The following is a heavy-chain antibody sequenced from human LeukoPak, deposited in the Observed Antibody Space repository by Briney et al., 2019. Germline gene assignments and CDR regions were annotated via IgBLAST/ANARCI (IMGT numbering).Heavy chain of an antibody. J-gene: IGHJ6*02. CDR2: ITNDGSST. D-gene: IGHD6-19*01. V-gene: IGHV3-74*01. CDR1: GFTFSDYW. CDR3: ARDPSGRGMDV. Sequence: GRSLRLSCAASGFTFSDYWMHWVRQAPGTGLVWVSRITNDGSSTTYADSVKGRFTISRENAKNSLYLQMNSLRAGDTAVYYCARDPSGRGMDVWGQGTTVTVSS.